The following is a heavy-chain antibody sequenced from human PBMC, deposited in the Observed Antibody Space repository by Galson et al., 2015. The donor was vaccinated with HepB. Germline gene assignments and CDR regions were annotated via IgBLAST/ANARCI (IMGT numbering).Heavy chain of an antibody. J-gene: IGHJ6*03. Sequence: SVKVSCKASGYTFTSYGISWVRQAPGQGLEWMGWISAYNGNTNYAQKLQGRVTMTTDTSTSTAYMELRSLRSDDTAVYYCARVGEGYCSGGSCYNSYYYYYMDVWGKGTTVTVSS. CDR2: ISAYNGNT. V-gene: IGHV1-18*01. CDR3: ARVGEGYCSGGSCYNSYYYYYMDV. D-gene: IGHD2-15*01. CDR1: GYTFTSYG.